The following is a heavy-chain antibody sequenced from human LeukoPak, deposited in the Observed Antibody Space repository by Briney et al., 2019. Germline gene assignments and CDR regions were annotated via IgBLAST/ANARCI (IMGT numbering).Heavy chain of an antibody. CDR1: GFTFSSYA. J-gene: IGHJ4*02. CDR3: ARGARRFDYTGNFDY. D-gene: IGHD5-12*01. Sequence: GGSLRLSCAASGFTFSSYAMHWVRQAPGKGLEYVSAISSNGGSTYYANSVKGRFTISRDNSKNTLYLQMGSLRAEDMAVYYCARGARRFDYTGNFDYWGRGTLVTVSS. V-gene: IGHV3-64*01. CDR2: ISSNGGST.